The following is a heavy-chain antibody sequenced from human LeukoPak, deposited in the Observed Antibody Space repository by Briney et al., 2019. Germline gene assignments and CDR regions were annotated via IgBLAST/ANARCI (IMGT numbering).Heavy chain of an antibody. V-gene: IGHV3-74*01. D-gene: IGHD1-26*01. CDR1: GFTFSSYW. Sequence: GGSLRLSCAASGFTFSSYWMHWVRQAPGKGLVRVSRINSDGGSTSYADSVKGRFTISRDNAKNTLYLQMNSLRAEDTAVYYCARAVLAGATNIDYWGQGTLVTVSS. CDR2: INSDGGST. CDR3: ARAVLAGATNIDY. J-gene: IGHJ4*02.